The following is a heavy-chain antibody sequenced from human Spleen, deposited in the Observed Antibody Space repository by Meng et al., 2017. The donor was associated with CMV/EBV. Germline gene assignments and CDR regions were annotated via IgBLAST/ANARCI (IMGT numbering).Heavy chain of an antibody. CDR1: GFTFSNYW. Sequence: GESLKISCEASGFTFSNYWMSWVRQAPGKGLEWVAVISYDGSNQYYADSVKGRFTISRDNAKNSLYLQMNSLRAEDTAVYYCARDIAHYDFWSGYSVGMDVWGQGTTVTVSS. J-gene: IGHJ6*02. V-gene: IGHV3-30-3*01. CDR3: ARDIAHYDFWSGYSVGMDV. D-gene: IGHD3-3*01. CDR2: ISYDGSNQ.